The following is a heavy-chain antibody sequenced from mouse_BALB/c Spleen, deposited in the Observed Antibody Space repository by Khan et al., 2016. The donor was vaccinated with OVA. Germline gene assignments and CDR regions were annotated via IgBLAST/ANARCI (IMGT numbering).Heavy chain of an antibody. CDR2: IDPFNGST. CDR1: GYSFTTYY. Sequence: VQLQQSGPELMKPGASVKISCKASGYSFTTYYIHWVKQSHGKSLEWIGYIDPFNGSTTYNQKFKGKATLTVDKSSSTASMHLSSLTSEDSAVYYCARQRKSSWFAYWGRGTLVTVCA. J-gene: IGHJ3*01. V-gene: IGHV1S135*01. CDR3: ARQRKSSWFAY.